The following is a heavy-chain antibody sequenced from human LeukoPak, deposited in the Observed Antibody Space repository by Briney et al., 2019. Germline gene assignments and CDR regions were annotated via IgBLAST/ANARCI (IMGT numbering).Heavy chain of an antibody. CDR1: GFTVSSNY. CDR2: IYSGGST. D-gene: IGHD6-13*01. CDR3: AREGGAAAGIYYFDY. V-gene: IGHV3-53*01. J-gene: IGHJ4*02. Sequence: QPGGSLRLSCAASGFTVSSNYMSWVRQAPGKGLEWVSVIYSGGSTYYADSVKGRFTISRDNSKNTLYLQMNSLRAEDTAVYYCAREGGAAAGIYYFDYWGQGTLVTVSS.